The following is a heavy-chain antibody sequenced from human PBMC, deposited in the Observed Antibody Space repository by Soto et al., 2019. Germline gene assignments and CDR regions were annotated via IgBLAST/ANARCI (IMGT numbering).Heavy chain of an antibody. V-gene: IGHV3-7*01. Sequence: ETLRLSCAVSGFNVMSYWMSWVRQAPGKGLEWVASVKEDGSELYYLHSVRGRFSISRDSAGNALHLTMNYLSAEDTGVYFCARDIGFDYVNWGQGIPVTVSS. D-gene: IGHD3-16*01. CDR3: ARDIGFDYVN. CDR2: VKEDGSEL. J-gene: IGHJ4*02. CDR1: GFNVMSYW.